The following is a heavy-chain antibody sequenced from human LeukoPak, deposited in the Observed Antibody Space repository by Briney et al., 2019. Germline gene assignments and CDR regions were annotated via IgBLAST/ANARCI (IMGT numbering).Heavy chain of an antibody. CDR3: ARRGETAMVGGY. D-gene: IGHD5-18*01. Sequence: GGSLRLSCAASGFTFSSYSMNWVRQAPGKGLEWVSYISSSSSTIYYADSVKGRFTISRDNAKNSLYLQMDGLRAEDTAVYYCARRGETAMVGGYWGRGTLVTVSS. J-gene: IGHJ4*02. CDR2: ISSSSSTI. CDR1: GFTFSSYS. V-gene: IGHV3-48*01.